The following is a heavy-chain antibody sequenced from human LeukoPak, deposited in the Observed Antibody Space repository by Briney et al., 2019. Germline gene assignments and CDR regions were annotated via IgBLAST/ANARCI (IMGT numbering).Heavy chain of an antibody. CDR1: GFTFSSYA. V-gene: IGHV3-30-3*01. J-gene: IGHJ4*02. D-gene: IGHD3/OR15-3a*01. CDR3: ARGTGNYYGY. CDR2: ISYDGSNK. Sequence: GGSLRLSCAVSGFTFSSYAMHWVRQAPGKGLEWVAVISYDGSNKYYADSVKGRFTISRDDSKNTLYLQMNSLRAEDTAVYYCARGTGNYYGYWGQGTLVTVSS.